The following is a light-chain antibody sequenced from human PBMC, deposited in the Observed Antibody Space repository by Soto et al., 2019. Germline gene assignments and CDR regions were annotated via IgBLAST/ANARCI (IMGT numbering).Light chain of an antibody. CDR1: QSVNIS. V-gene: IGKV3D-15*01. J-gene: IGKJ5*01. Sequence: VLTQSPCTLSLSPGERATLSCRAIQSVNISCSWDQHKPGQAPRLRIYDASSSATGIPARFSGSGCGTEFALTLSSIQSEDEDVYYCQQYNKWTAEMSFGQGTRLEI. CDR3: QQYNKWTAEMS. CDR2: DAS.